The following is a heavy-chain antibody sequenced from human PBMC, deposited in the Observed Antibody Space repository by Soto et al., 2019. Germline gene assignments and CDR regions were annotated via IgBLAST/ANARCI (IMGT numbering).Heavy chain of an antibody. J-gene: IGHJ4*02. D-gene: IGHD3-22*01. Sequence: PGGSLRLSCAASGFTFYNYAMGWVRQAPGKGLEWVSSISSSSSYIYYADSVKGRFTISRDNAKNSLYLQMNSLRAEDTAVYYCARTGLYGSGYIEYWGQGTLVTVSS. V-gene: IGHV3-21*01. CDR1: GFTFYNYA. CDR3: ARTGLYGSGYIEY. CDR2: ISSSSSYI.